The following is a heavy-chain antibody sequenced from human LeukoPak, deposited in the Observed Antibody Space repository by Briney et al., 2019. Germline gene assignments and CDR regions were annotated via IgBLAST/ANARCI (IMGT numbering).Heavy chain of an antibody. J-gene: IGHJ4*02. V-gene: IGHV4-34*01. CDR3: ARGKGGGNSVLHYFDY. CDR2: INHSGST. Sequence: NLSETLSLTCAVYGGSFSGYYWSWIRQPPGKGLEWIGEINHSGSTNYNPSLKSRVTISVDTSKNQFSLKLSSVTAADTAVYYCARGKGGGNSVLHYFDYWGQGTLVTVSS. CDR1: GGSFSGYY. D-gene: IGHD4-23*01.